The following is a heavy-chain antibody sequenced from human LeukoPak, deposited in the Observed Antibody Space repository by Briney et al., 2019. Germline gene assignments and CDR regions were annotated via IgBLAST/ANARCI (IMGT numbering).Heavy chain of an antibody. D-gene: IGHD3-22*01. CDR1: GFTFSKYA. J-gene: IGHJ4*02. V-gene: IGHV3-48*01. CDR2: ISSSSSTI. Sequence: GGSLRLSCGASGFTFSKYAMSWVRQAPGKGLEWVSYISSSSSTIYYADSVKGRFTISRDNAKNSLYLQMNSLRAEDTAVYYCARGSTYYDSSGQAPFDYWGQGTLVTVSS. CDR3: ARGSTYYDSSGQAPFDY.